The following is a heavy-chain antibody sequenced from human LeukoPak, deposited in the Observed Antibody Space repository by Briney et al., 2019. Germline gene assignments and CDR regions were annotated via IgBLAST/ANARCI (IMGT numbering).Heavy chain of an antibody. V-gene: IGHV4-59*08. CDR2: IYYSGST. D-gene: IGHD3-22*01. CDR1: GGSISSYY. CDR3: ASGVPDYDSSGYYLYY. Sequence: KTSETLSLTCTVSGGSISSYYWSWIRQPPGKGLGWIGYIYYSGSTNYNPSLKSRVTISVDTSKNQFSLKLSSVTAADTAVYYCASGVPDYDSSGYYLYYWGQGTLVTVSS. J-gene: IGHJ4*02.